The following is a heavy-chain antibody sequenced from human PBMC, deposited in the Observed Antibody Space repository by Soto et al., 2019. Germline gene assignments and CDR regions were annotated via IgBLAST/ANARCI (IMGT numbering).Heavy chain of an antibody. J-gene: IGHJ6*02. CDR1: GGTFSSSA. CDR3: ARDNDRLQLGGNYYYMLDV. V-gene: IGHV1-69*12. D-gene: IGHD4-4*01. Sequence: QVQLVQSGAEIKEPGSSVKVSCKTSGGTFSSSAISWLRQAPGQGLEWMGGIIPLFRTPDYAQKFQGRVTIAADESTSTAYMELSSLRSEDTAVYYCARDNDRLQLGGNYYYMLDVWGQGTTITVSS. CDR2: IIPLFRTP.